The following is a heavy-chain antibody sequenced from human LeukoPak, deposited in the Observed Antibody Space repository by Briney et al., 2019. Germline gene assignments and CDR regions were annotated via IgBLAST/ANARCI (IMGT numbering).Heavy chain of an antibody. V-gene: IGHV4-59*01. CDR1: GGSISSYY. D-gene: IGHD2-21*02. J-gene: IGHJ3*02. Sequence: PSETLSLTCTVSGGSISSYYWSWIRQPPGKGLEWIGYIYYSGSTNYNPSLKSRVTISVDTSKNQFSLKLSSVTAADTAVYYCASNYVAYCGGDCHHDAFDIWGQGTMDTVSS. CDR2: IYYSGST. CDR3: ASNYVAYCGGDCHHDAFDI.